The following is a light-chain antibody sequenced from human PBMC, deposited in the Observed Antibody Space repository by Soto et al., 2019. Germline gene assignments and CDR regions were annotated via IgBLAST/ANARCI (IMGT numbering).Light chain of an antibody. CDR3: QQRIIWSRHT. J-gene: IGKJ2*01. Sequence: EIVLTQSPATLSLSSGERATFSCRASQSVGSYLAWYQQKPGQPPRLLIYDASNRATGIPARFSGSGSGTDFTLIIISLEPEDVLVSYCQQRIIWSRHTFGLGTKLEIK. CDR2: DAS. V-gene: IGKV3-11*01. CDR1: QSVGSY.